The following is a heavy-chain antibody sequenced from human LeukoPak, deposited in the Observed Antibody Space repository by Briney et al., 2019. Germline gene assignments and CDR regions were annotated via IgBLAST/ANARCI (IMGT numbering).Heavy chain of an antibody. V-gene: IGHV3-7*01. CDR3: ARSGRGGAFDI. Sequence: TGGSLRLSCAASGFTFTSYWMSWVRQAPGKGLEWVADIDQHGSEKYYVDSVKGRFTISRDNAKNSVYLQMNSLRAEDTAVYYCARSGRGGAFDIWGHGTMVTVSS. J-gene: IGHJ3*02. CDR1: GFTFTSYW. D-gene: IGHD1-26*01. CDR2: IDQHGSEK.